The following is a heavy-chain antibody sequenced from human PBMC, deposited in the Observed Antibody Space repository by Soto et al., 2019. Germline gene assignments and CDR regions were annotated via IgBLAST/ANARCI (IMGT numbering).Heavy chain of an antibody. CDR3: ARNVKVTTSNRAINWFDP. J-gene: IGHJ5*02. CDR2: INHSGST. D-gene: IGHD4-17*01. Sequence: SETLSLTCAVYGGSFSGYYWSWIRQPPGKGLEWIGEINHSGSTNYNPSLKSRVTISVDTSKNQFSLKLSSVTAADTAVYYCARNVKVTTSNRAINWFDPWGQGTLVTVSS. CDR1: GGSFSGYY. V-gene: IGHV4-34*01.